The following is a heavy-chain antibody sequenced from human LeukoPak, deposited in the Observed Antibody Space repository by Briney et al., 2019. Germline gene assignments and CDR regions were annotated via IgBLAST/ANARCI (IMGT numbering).Heavy chain of an antibody. CDR2: ISSSSSYI. CDR3: ARDGRCGGDCYAS. V-gene: IGHV3-21*01. Sequence: GGSVRLSCAASGFSFSSYTMNWVRQAPGKGLEWVSIISSSSSYIYYADSVKGRFTISRDNAKNALYLQMNSLRVEDTAVYYCARDGRCGGDCYASWGQGTLVTVSS. J-gene: IGHJ4*02. CDR1: GFSFSSYT. D-gene: IGHD2-21*02.